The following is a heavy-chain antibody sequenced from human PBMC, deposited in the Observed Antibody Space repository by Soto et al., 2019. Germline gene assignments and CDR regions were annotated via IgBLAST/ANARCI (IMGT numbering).Heavy chain of an antibody. V-gene: IGHV3-53*01. D-gene: IGHD3-22*01. Sequence: GGSLRLSCAASGFTVSSNYMSWVRQAPGKGLEWVSVIYSGGSTYYADSVKGRFTISRDNSKNTLYLQMNSLRAEDTAVYYCARLDYYDSSGYFYWGQGTLVTVSS. J-gene: IGHJ4*02. CDR2: IYSGGST. CDR1: GFTVSSNY. CDR3: ARLDYYDSSGYFY.